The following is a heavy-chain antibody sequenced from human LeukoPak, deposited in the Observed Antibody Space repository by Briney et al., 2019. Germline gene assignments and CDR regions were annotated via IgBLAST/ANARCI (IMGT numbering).Heavy chain of an antibody. V-gene: IGHV3-23*01. CDR1: GFIFSNYG. Sequence: PGGSLRLSCAASGFIFSNYGMSWVRRAPGKGLEWVSSISGSGGNAYYADSVKGRFTISRDNSENTLHLQMNSLRGEDTAVYYCAKDREETGRFCSSTTCYGLGYFDYWGQGTLVPVTS. CDR2: ISGSGGNA. CDR3: AKDREETGRFCSSTTCYGLGYFDY. D-gene: IGHD2-2*01. J-gene: IGHJ4*02.